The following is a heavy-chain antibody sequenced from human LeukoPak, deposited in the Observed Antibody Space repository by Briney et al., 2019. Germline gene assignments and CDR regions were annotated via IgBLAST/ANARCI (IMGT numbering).Heavy chain of an antibody. CDR1: GYTFTGYY. D-gene: IGHD1-14*01. Sequence: EASVKVSCKASGYTFTGYYMHWVRQAPGQGLEWMGWINPNSGGTNYAQKFQGRVTMTRDTSISTAYMELSRLRSDDTAVYYCARWAGSAGYYYYYMDVWGKGTTVTVSS. V-gene: IGHV1-2*02. CDR3: ARWAGSAGYYYYYMDV. J-gene: IGHJ6*03. CDR2: INPNSGGT.